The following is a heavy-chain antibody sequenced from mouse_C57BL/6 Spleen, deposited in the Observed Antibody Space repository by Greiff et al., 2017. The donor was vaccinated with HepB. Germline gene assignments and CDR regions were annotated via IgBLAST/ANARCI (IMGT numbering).Heavy chain of an antibody. CDR2: IYPGDGDT. V-gene: IGHV1-80*01. CDR3: ARWYYGSSYDWYFDV. D-gene: IGHD1-1*01. Sequence: VQLQQSGAELVKPGASVKISCKASGYAFSSYWMNWVKQRPGKGLEWIGQIYPGDGDTNYNGKFKGKATLTADKSSSTAYMQLSSLTSEDSAVYFCARWYYGSSYDWYFDVWGTGTTVTVSS. CDR1: GYAFSSYW. J-gene: IGHJ1*03.